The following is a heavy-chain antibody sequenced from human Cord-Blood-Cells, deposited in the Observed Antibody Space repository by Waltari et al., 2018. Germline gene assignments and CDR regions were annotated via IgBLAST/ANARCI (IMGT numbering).Heavy chain of an antibody. Sequence: QLQLQESGPGLVKPSEPLSPPCTVSGGPISSSSSYWGWLRRPPGKGLEWIGSVYYSGSTYYNPSLKSRVTISVDTSKNQFSLKLSSVTAADTAVYYCARPATGEGIWYFDLWGRGTLVTVSS. CDR3: ARPATGEGIWYFDL. CDR2: VYYSGST. CDR1: GGPISSSSSY. J-gene: IGHJ2*01. D-gene: IGHD7-27*01. V-gene: IGHV4-39*01.